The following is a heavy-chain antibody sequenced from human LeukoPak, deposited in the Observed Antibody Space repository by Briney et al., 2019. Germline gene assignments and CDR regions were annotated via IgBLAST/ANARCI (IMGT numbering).Heavy chain of an antibody. J-gene: IGHJ3*02. CDR2: IYWDDDK. Sequence: ESGPTLVNPTQTLTLTCTFSGFSLSTSGVGVGWIRQPPGKALEWLALIYWDDDKRYSPSLKSRLTITKDTSKNQVVLTMTNMDPVDTATYYCAHSGYYDSSGYSPGEVGAFDIWGQGTMVTVSS. CDR1: GFSLSTSGVG. D-gene: IGHD3-22*01. V-gene: IGHV2-5*02. CDR3: AHSGYYDSSGYSPGEVGAFDI.